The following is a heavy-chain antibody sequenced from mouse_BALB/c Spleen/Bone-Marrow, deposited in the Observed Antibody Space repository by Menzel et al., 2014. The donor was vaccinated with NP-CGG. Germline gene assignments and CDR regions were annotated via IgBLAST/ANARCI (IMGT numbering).Heavy chain of an antibody. CDR3: ARIDYYGRDY. D-gene: IGHD1-1*01. CDR1: GYTFTNYW. J-gene: IGHJ2*01. Sequence: LEESGAELAKPGASVKMSCKASGYTFTNYWMHWVKQRPGQGLEWIGYINPSTGYTEYNQKFKDKATLTADKSSSTAYMQLSGLTSEDSAVYYCARIDYYGRDYWGQGTTLTVSS. CDR2: INPSTGYT. V-gene: IGHV1-7*01.